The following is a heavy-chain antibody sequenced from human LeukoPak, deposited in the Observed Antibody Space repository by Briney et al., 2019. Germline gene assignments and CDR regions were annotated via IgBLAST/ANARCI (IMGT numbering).Heavy chain of an antibody. J-gene: IGHJ5*02. Sequence: ASVKVSCKASGYTFTSYDINWVRQATGQGLEWMGWMNPNSGNTGYAQKFQSRVTMTRNTSISTAYMELSSLRSEDTAVYYCARFFGYDYVWGSYRENWFDPWGQGTLVTVSS. CDR2: MNPNSGNT. D-gene: IGHD3-16*02. CDR3: ARFFGYDYVWGSYRENWFDP. V-gene: IGHV1-8*01. CDR1: GYTFTSYD.